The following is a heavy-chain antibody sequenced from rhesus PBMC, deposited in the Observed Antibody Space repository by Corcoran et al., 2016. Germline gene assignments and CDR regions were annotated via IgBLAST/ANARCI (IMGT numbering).Heavy chain of an antibody. CDR2: IDGNIAGT. CDR1: GGSISGYY. CDR3: ARRGYSGSWNPFDY. Sequence: QLQLQESGPGLVKPSETLSLTCAVSGGSISGYYWSWIRQPPGKGLEWIGNIDGNIAGTNYNPCHQNRVTNSKDTSKKQFSLELSSVTAADTAVYYCARRGYSGSWNPFDYWGQGVLVTVSS. D-gene: IGHD6-25*01. J-gene: IGHJ4*01. V-gene: IGHV4-81*01.